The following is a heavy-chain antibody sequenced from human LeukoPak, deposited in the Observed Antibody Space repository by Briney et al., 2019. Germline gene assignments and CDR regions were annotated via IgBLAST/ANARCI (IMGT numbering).Heavy chain of an antibody. V-gene: IGHV3-23*01. J-gene: IGHJ4*02. Sequence: GSLRLSCVVSGISLSNYAMTWVRQAPGKGLEGVSYIRERGGSTTYADSVRGRFTIPRDNSKNTLYLQMNSLRAGDTAVYYCAKDPVFGQSQIIYYFEYWGQGTLVTVSS. CDR2: IRERGGST. CDR1: GISLSNYA. CDR3: AKDPVFGQSQIIYYFEY. D-gene: IGHD3-10*01.